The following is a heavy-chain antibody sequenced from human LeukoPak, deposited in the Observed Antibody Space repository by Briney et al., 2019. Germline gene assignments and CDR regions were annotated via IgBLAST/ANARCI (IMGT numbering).Heavy chain of an antibody. J-gene: IGHJ4*02. Sequence: SETLSLTCTVSGYSISSGDYWGWIRQPPGKGLEWIGEINHSGSTNYNPSLKSRVTISVDTSKNQFSLKLSSVTAADTAVYYCARLGALAVATDYWGQGTLVTVSS. CDR3: ARLGALAVATDY. D-gene: IGHD6-19*01. CDR1: GYSISSGDY. V-gene: IGHV4-38-2*02. CDR2: INHSGST.